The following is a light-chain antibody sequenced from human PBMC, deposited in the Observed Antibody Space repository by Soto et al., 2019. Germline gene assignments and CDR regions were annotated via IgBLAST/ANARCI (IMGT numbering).Light chain of an antibody. CDR1: QSVSSSY. J-gene: IGKJ1*01. CDR2: GAS. CDR3: QQYVSSSRT. V-gene: IGKV3-20*01. Sequence: EIVLTQSPGTLSLSPGERATLSCRASQSVSSSYLAWYQQKPGQAPRLLIYGASSRATGIPDRFSGSGSGTDFTLTISRLEPEDFALYYCQQYVSSSRTFGQGTKVEIK.